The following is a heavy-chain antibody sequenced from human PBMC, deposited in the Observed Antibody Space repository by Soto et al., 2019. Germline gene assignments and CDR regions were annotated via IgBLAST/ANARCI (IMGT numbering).Heavy chain of an antibody. Sequence: GGSLRLSCAASGFTFSSYAMSWVRQAPGKGLEWVSAISGSGGSTYYADSVKGRFTISRDNSKNTLYLQMNSLRAEDTAVYYCAKTLGATIKQTTAAYWGQGTLVTVSS. CDR3: AKTLGATIKQTTAAY. V-gene: IGHV3-23*01. D-gene: IGHD5-12*01. CDR2: ISGSGGST. J-gene: IGHJ4*02. CDR1: GFTFSSYA.